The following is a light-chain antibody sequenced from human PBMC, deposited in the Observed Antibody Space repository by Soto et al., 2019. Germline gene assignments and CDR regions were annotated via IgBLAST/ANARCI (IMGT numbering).Light chain of an antibody. Sequence: EIVLTQSPGTLSLSPGERATLSCRASQSVSAGHLAWYQQKPGQAPRLLIYDASNRATGIPARFSGSGSGTDFTLTISSLEPEDFAIYYCQQYKSWPPITFGQGTRLEIK. V-gene: IGKV3-11*01. CDR2: DAS. J-gene: IGKJ5*01. CDR1: QSVSAGH. CDR3: QQYKSWPPIT.